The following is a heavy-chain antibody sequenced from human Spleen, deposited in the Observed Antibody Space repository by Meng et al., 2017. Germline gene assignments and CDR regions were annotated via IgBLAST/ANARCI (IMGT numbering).Heavy chain of an antibody. CDR3: ARGTPVVTPRWLDY. J-gene: IGHJ4*02. V-gene: IGHV4-34*01. CDR2: VNHSGNT. D-gene: IGHD4-23*01. Sequence: QVQLLQLGAGRLKPSEPLSLTCGVYGGSFSGYYWSWIRQPPGKGLEWIGEVNHSGNTNYNPSLKSRVTISVDTSKNQFSLNLSSVTAADTAVYYCARGTPVVTPRWLDYWGQGTLVTVSS. CDR1: GGSFSGYY.